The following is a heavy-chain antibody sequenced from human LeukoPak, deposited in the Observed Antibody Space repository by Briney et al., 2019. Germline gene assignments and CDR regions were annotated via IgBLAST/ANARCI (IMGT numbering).Heavy chain of an antibody. CDR3: ARGRNSGYYSYLFDY. V-gene: IGHV3-64*04. D-gene: IGHD3-22*01. CDR2: ISSNGGST. CDR1: GFIFSNYA. Sequence: PGGSLRLSCSASGFIFSNYAMNWVRQAPGKGLEYVSAISSNGGSTYYAESVKGRFTISRDNSKNTLYLQMNSLRSEDTAVYYCARGRNSGYYSYLFDYWGQGTLVTVSS. J-gene: IGHJ4*02.